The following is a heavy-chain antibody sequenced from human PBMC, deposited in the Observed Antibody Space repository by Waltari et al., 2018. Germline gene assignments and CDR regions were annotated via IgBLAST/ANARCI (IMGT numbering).Heavy chain of an antibody. CDR1: GGSISSSSYY. CDR3: ASTVYYDSSGWTYYFDY. Sequence: QLQLQESGPGLVKPSETLSLTCTASGGSISSSSYYWGWIRQPPGKGLEWIGGIYCSGSTSYNPSLKSRVTISVDTSKNQFSLKLSSVTAADTAVYYCASTVYYDSSGWTYYFDYWGQGTLVTVSS. CDR2: IYCSGST. V-gene: IGHV4-39*01. D-gene: IGHD3-22*01. J-gene: IGHJ4*02.